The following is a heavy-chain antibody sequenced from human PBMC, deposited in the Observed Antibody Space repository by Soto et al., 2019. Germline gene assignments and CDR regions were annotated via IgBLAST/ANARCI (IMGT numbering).Heavy chain of an antibody. CDR3: ARDLLVDDYAFDM. CDR1: GYTFTSYG. Sequence: QVHLVQSGAEVKKPGASMKVSCKASGYTFTSYGITWMRQAPGQGLEWMGRIRPYNGNTKYAPKFQGRVTTTADTSTTTAYMELRGLRSDDTAVYYCARDLLVDDYAFDMWGQGTMVTVSS. CDR2: IRPYNGNT. D-gene: IGHD2-15*01. V-gene: IGHV1-18*01. J-gene: IGHJ3*02.